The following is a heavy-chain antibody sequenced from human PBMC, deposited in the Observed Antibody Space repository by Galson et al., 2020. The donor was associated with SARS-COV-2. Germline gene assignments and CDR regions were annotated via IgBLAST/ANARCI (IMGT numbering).Heavy chain of an antibody. CDR3: ARDPPTTVTTDDAFDI. J-gene: IGHJ3*02. V-gene: IGHV3-33*01. CDR2: IWYDGSNK. CDR1: GFTFSSYG. D-gene: IGHD4-17*01. Sequence: GESLKISCAASGFTFSSYGMHWVRQAPGKGLEWVAVIWYDGSNKYYADSVKGRFTISRDNSKNTLYLQMNSLRAEDTAVYYCARDPPTTVTTDDAFDIWGQGTMVTVSS.